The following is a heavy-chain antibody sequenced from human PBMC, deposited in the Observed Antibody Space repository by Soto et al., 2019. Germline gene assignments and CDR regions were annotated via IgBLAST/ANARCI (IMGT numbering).Heavy chain of an antibody. D-gene: IGHD4-17*01. V-gene: IGHV3-23*01. CDR1: GLAFSSYA. J-gene: IGHJ6*02. CDR2: ISGSGGSP. Sequence: EVQLLESGGGLVQPWGSLRLSCAASGLAFSSYAMRWVRQAPGKGVEWVSAISGSGGSPYYADSVKGRVTIARDNSKNTLYLQMNSLRAEDTDVYYCAKAPPTVVTRDYGMDVWGQGTTVTVSS. CDR3: AKAPPTVVTRDYGMDV.